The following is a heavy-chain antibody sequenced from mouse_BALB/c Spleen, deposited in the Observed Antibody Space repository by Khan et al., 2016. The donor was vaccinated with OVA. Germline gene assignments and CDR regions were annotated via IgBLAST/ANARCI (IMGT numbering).Heavy chain of an antibody. V-gene: IGHV1-4*01. J-gene: IGHJ3*01. CDR3: VREGAYYRSDGWFAY. CDR2: INPNNNYT. CDR1: GYTFTSYT. Sequence: QVQLKESGAEVARPGASVKMSCKASGYTFTSYTMHWLRQRPGQTLEWIGHINPNNNYTNYNQNFKDKATLIVDKSSSTAYMQLSSLTSEDSAVYYCVREGAYYRSDGWFAYWGQGTLVTVSA. D-gene: IGHD2-14*01.